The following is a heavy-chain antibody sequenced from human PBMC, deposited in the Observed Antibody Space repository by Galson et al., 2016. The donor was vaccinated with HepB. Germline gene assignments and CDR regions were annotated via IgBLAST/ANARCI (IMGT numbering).Heavy chain of an antibody. CDR1: GYTFTSYN. CDR2: LNPNSGNT. V-gene: IGHV1-8*01. Sequence: SVKVSCKASGYTFTSYNINWVRQATGQGLEWMGWLNPNSGNTGDAQKFQGRVTMTRNTSISTAYMELSSLRSEDTAVYYCARQGDPPVAVAVYHYYGMDVWGQGTTVTVSS. D-gene: IGHD6-19*01. J-gene: IGHJ6*02. CDR3: ARQGDPPVAVAVYHYYGMDV.